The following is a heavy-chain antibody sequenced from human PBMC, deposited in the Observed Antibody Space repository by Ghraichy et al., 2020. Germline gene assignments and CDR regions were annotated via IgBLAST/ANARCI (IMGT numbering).Heavy chain of an antibody. CDR3: ARHSWGIVVVPAATNKALDY. CDR1: GFTFSDYY. V-gene: IGHV3-11*01. Sequence: GGSLRLSCAASGFTFSDYYMSWIRQAPGKGLEWVSYISSSGSTIYYADSVKGRFTISRDNAKNSLYLQMNSLRAEDTAVYYCARHSWGIVVVPAATNKALDYWGKGTLVTVSS. D-gene: IGHD2-2*01. CDR2: ISSSGSTI. J-gene: IGHJ4*02.